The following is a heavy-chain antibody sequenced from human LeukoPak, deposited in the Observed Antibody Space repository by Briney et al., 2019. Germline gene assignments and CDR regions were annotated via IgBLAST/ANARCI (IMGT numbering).Heavy chain of an antibody. D-gene: IGHD6-13*01. V-gene: IGHV4-59*01. Sequence: PSETLSLTCTVSGGSISSYYWSWIRQPPGKGLEWIGYIYYSGSTNYNPSLKSRVTISVDTSKNQFSLKLSSVTAADTAVYYCARDVPIAAAGTSFHPLDYWGQGTLVTVSS. CDR3: ARDVPIAAAGTSFHPLDY. J-gene: IGHJ4*02. CDR1: GGSISSYY. CDR2: IYYSGST.